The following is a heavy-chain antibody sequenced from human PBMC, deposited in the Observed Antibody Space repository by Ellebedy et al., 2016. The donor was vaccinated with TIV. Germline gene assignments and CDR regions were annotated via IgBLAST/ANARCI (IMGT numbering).Heavy chain of an antibody. J-gene: IGHJ4*02. CDR3: ARGDRGSGWYWDK. Sequence: GESLKISCKGSGYSFISYWIGWVRQMPGKGLEWMGYIYPGDSDTRYSPSFQGQVTISVDKSISTAYLQWSSLKASDTAIYYCARGDRGSGWYWDKWGQGTPVTVSS. CDR2: IYPGDSDT. D-gene: IGHD6-19*01. V-gene: IGHV5-51*01. CDR1: GYSFISYW.